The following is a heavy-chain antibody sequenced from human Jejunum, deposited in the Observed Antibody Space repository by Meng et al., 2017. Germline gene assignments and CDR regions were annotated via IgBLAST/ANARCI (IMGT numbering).Heavy chain of an antibody. J-gene: IGHJ4*02. V-gene: IGHV4-4*01. CDR3: ATGVGAITA. Sequence: GTLSLTCSVSGGSMISSNRWIWVRQSPAKGLEWIGEINHSGITNYKPSLRSRVTISIDTSRGQFSLDLKSVTVADAATYFCATGVGAITAWGQGTLVTVSS. CDR2: INHSGIT. CDR1: GGSMISSNR. D-gene: IGHD1-26*01.